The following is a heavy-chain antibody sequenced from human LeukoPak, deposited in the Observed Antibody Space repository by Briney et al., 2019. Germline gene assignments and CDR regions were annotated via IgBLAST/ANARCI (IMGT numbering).Heavy chain of an antibody. J-gene: IGHJ6*03. Sequence: SETLSLTCTVSGGSISSYYWSWIRQPPGKGLEWIGYIYYSGSTNYNPSLKSRVTISVDTSKNQFSLKLSSVTAADTAVYYCARRGYSYGRYYYYYYYMDVWGKGTTVTVSS. CDR1: GGSISSYY. D-gene: IGHD5-18*01. V-gene: IGHV4-59*12. CDR2: IYYSGST. CDR3: ARRGYSYGRYYYYYYYMDV.